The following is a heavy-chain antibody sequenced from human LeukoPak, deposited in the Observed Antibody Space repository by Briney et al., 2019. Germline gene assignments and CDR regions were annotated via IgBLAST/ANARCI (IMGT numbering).Heavy chain of an antibody. CDR1: GFSFDDYA. J-gene: IGHJ4*02. V-gene: IGHV3-30*04. CDR2: ISFDGVNT. CDR3: AKESTGGGNSFDY. Sequence: PGGSLRLSCAAAGFSFDDYAMYWVRQAPGKGLEWVAVISFDGVNTFYADSVKGRFTISRDNSKNTLYLQMNSLRAEDTAVYYCAKESTGGGNSFDYWGQGTLVTVSS. D-gene: IGHD4-23*01.